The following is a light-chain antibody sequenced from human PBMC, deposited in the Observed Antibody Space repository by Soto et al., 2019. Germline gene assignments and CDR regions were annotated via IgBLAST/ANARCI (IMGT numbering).Light chain of an antibody. J-gene: IGKJ1*01. CDR3: HQFGNSLSA. CDR1: QSVSSKY. Sequence: EVVFTQSPGTLSLSPGETATLSCRASQSVSSKYLAWYQQKPGQAPRLLIYGTSTRATGIPDRFSGSGYGTDFTLTISEXEPEDFAVFYCHQFGNSLSAFGQGTKVDIK. V-gene: IGKV3-20*01. CDR2: GTS.